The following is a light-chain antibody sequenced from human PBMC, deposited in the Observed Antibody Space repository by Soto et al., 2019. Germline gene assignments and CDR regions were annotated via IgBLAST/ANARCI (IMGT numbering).Light chain of an antibody. CDR1: QTISHW. CDR3: QQYGGYSWT. CDR2: GVS. J-gene: IGKJ1*01. V-gene: IGKV1-5*03. Sequence: DIQMTQSPSTLSASVGDRVTITCRASQTISHWLAWYQQKPGKAPNLLIYGVSNLASGVPSRFSGSGSGTEFTLTISGLRPDAFATYYCQQYGGYSWTFGHGTKVESK.